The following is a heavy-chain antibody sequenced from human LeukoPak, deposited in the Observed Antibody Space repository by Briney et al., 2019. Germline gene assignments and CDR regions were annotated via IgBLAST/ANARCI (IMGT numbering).Heavy chain of an antibody. V-gene: IGHV1-2*02. D-gene: IGHD3-10*01. Sequence: GASVKVSCKASGYTFTGYYMHWVRQAPGQGLEWMGWINPNSGGTNYAQKFQDRVTMTRDTSISTAYMELSRLRSDDTAVYYCATWFGASYYYYYYMDVWGKGTTVTVSS. J-gene: IGHJ6*03. CDR2: INPNSGGT. CDR1: GYTFTGYY. CDR3: ATWFGASYYYYYYMDV.